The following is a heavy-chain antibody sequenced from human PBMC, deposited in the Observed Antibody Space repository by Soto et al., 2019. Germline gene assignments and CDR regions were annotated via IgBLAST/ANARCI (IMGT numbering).Heavy chain of an antibody. CDR3: ARWKYGVGYYYYGMDV. D-gene: IGHD4-17*01. CDR1: GGSISSSSYY. Sequence: SETLSLTCTVSGGSISSSSYYWGWIRQPPGKGLEWIGSIYYSGSTNYNPSLKSRVTISVDTSKNQFSLKLSSVTAADTAVYYCARWKYGVGYYYYGMDVWGQGTTVTVSS. CDR2: IYYSGST. J-gene: IGHJ6*02. V-gene: IGHV4-39*01.